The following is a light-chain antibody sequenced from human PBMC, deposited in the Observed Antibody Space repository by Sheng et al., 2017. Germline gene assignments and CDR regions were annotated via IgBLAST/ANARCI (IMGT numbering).Light chain of an antibody. J-gene: IGLJ3*02. CDR2: QNN. V-gene: IGLV1-51*01. Sequence: QSVLTQPPSMSAAPGQKVTISCSGSSSNIGSNYVFWYQHLPGTAPKLFIYQNNQRFSGIPDRFSASKSGTSATLAITGLQTGDEADYYCGTWDSSLSAGVFGGGTRLTVL. CDR3: GTWDSSLSAGV. CDR1: SSNIGSNY.